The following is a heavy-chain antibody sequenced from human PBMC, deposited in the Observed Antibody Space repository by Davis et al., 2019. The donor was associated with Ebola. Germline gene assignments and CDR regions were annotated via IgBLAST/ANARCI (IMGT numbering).Heavy chain of an antibody. Sequence: SLKISCAASGFTFDDYAMHWVRQAPGKGLEWVSGISWNSGSIGYADSVKGRFTISRDNAKNSLYLQMNSLRAEDTALYYCAKDVGYVSGYYYYGMDVWGQGTTVTVSS. CDR2: ISWNSGSI. CDR3: AKDVGYVSGYYYYGMDV. CDR1: GFTFDDYA. V-gene: IGHV3-9*01. J-gene: IGHJ6*02. D-gene: IGHD5-12*01.